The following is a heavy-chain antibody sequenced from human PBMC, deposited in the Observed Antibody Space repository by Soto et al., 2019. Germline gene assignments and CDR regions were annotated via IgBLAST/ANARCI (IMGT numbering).Heavy chain of an antibody. CDR2: ISAYNGNT. CDR3: ARYCSGGSCYPWGVAGMDV. CDR1: GYTFTSYG. Sequence: QVPLVQSGAEVKKPGASVKVSCKASGYTFTSYGIIWVRQAPGQGLEWMGWISAYNGNTNYAQKLQGRVTMTTDTSTSTAYMELRSLRSDDTAVYYCARYCSGGSCYPWGVAGMDVWGQGTTVTVSS. D-gene: IGHD2-15*01. V-gene: IGHV1-18*01. J-gene: IGHJ6*02.